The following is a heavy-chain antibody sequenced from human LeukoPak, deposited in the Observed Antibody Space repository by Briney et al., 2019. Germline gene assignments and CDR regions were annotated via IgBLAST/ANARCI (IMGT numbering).Heavy chain of an antibody. CDR3: ARGGVLYDILTPGDAFDV. Sequence: SETLSLTCTVSGYSISSGYYWGWIRQPPGKGLEWIGSIYHSGSTYYNPSLKSRVTISVDTSKNQFSLKLSSVTAADTAVYYCARGGVLYDILTPGDAFDVWGQGTMVTVSS. CDR1: GYSISSGYY. D-gene: IGHD3-9*01. V-gene: IGHV4-38-2*02. CDR2: IYHSGST. J-gene: IGHJ3*01.